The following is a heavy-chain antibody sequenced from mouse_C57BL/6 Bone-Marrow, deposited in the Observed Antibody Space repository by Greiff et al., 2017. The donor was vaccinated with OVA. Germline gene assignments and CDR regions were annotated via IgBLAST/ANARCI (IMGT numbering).Heavy chain of an antibody. V-gene: IGHV1-9*01. CDR1: GYTFTGYW. D-gene: IGHD1-1*01. J-gene: IGHJ1*03. Sequence: QVQLKQSGAELMKPGASVKLSCKATGYTFTGYWIEWVKQRPGHGLEWIGEILPGSGSTNYNEKFKGKATFTADTSSNTAYMQLSSLTTEDSAIYYCARGGYYDGSSYVYWYFDVWGKGTTVTVSS. CDR2: ILPGSGST. CDR3: ARGGYYDGSSYVYWYFDV.